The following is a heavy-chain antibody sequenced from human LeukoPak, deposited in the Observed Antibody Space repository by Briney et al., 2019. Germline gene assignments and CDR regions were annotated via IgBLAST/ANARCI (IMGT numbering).Heavy chain of an antibody. D-gene: IGHD1-1*01. J-gene: IGHJ5*02. Sequence: SETLSLTCTVSGGSISSYYWSWIRQPPGKGLEWIGYIYYSGSTNYNPSLKSRVTISVDTSKNQFSLKLSSVTAADTAVNYCAGIQLERRWFDPWGQGTLVTVSS. CDR3: AGIQLERRWFDP. CDR2: IYYSGST. V-gene: IGHV4-59*01. CDR1: GGSISSYY.